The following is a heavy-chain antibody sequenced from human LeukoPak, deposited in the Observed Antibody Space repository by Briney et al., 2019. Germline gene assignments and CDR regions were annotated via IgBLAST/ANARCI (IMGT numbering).Heavy chain of an antibody. V-gene: IGHV1-2*02. D-gene: IGHD1-26*01. Sequence: ASVKVSCKASGYTFADYHIHWVRQAPGQGLEWMGRINPNNGGTNYAQKFQGRVIMTRDTSISTAYMELSRLRSDDTAVYYCARSEGGYQNFDPWGQGTLVTVSS. J-gene: IGHJ5*02. CDR1: GYTFADYH. CDR3: ARSEGGYQNFDP. CDR2: INPNNGGT.